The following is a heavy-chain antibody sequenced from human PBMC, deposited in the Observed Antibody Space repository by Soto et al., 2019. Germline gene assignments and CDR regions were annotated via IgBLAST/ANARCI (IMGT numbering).Heavy chain of an antibody. V-gene: IGHV3-13*01. CDR2: IGTAGDT. Sequence: GGSLRLSCAASGFTFSSYDMHWVRQAPGKGLEWVSAIGTAGDTYYPGSVKGRFTISRENAKNSLYLQMNSLRAEDTAVYYCARSRALQLGQFYYGMDVWGQGTTVTVSS. CDR3: ARSRALQLGQFYYGMDV. D-gene: IGHD2-2*01. J-gene: IGHJ6*02. CDR1: GFTFSSYD.